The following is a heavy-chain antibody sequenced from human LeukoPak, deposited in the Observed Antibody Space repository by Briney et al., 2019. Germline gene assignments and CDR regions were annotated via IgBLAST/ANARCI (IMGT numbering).Heavy chain of an antibody. V-gene: IGHV3-30-3*01. CDR3: ARGDYGGNPNWFDP. J-gene: IGHJ5*02. CDR1: GFTFSSYA. Sequence: PGRSLRLSCAASGFTFSSYAMHWVRQAPGKGLEWVAVISYDGSNKYYADSVKGRFTISRDNSKNTLYLQMNSLRAEDTAVYYCARGDYGGNPNWFDPWGLGTLVTVSS. D-gene: IGHD4-23*01. CDR2: ISYDGSNK.